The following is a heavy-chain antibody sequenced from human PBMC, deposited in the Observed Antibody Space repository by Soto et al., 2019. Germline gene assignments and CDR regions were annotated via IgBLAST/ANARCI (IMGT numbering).Heavy chain of an antibody. D-gene: IGHD6-6*01. CDR3: AKTSIAARRGGMDV. CDR1: GFTFDDYA. Sequence: EVQLVESGGGLVQPGRSLRLSCAASGFTFDDYAMHWVRQAPGKGLEWVSGISWNSGSIGYADSVKGRFTISRDNAKNSLYLQMNRLRAEDTALYYCAKTSIAARRGGMDVWGQGTTVTVSS. J-gene: IGHJ6*02. V-gene: IGHV3-9*01. CDR2: ISWNSGSI.